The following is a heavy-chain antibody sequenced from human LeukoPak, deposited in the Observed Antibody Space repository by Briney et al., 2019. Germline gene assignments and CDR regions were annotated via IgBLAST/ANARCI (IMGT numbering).Heavy chain of an antibody. J-gene: IGHJ4*02. CDR3: ARALLEPVVNYDY. CDR1: GFTFSSYG. CDR2: IRYDGSNK. V-gene: IGHV3-30*02. D-gene: IGHD3-3*01. Sequence: PGGSLRLSCAASGFTFSSYGMNWVRQAPGKGLEWVAFIRYDGSNKYYADSVKGRFTISRDNSKNTLYLQMNSLRAEDTAVYYCARALLEPVVNYDYWGQGTLVTVSS.